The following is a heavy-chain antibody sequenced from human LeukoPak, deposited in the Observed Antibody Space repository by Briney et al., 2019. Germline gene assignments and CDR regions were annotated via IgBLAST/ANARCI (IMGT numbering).Heavy chain of an antibody. Sequence: KPSETLSLTCTVSGGSISSYYWSWIRQPAGKGLEWIGRIYTSGNTDYNPSLKSRVTMSLDTSKNQFSLRLSSVTAADTAVYYCAKEGGRYCTNGVCYEVGGAFDIWGQGTMVTVSS. J-gene: IGHJ3*02. CDR2: IYTSGNT. V-gene: IGHV4-4*07. CDR1: GGSISSYY. CDR3: AKEGGRYCTNGVCYEVGGAFDI. D-gene: IGHD2-8*01.